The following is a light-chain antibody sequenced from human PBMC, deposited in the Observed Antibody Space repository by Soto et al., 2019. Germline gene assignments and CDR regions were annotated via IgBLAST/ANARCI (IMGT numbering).Light chain of an antibody. V-gene: IGKV3-20*01. CDR1: QSISSTQ. CDR3: QKYGTSPGT. CDR2: GAS. Sequence: VLTQSPDTLSLSPGERATLSCRGSQSISSTQLVWYQQKPGQAPTLRIFGASSRATGIPDRFSGSGSGTDFTLTISGLQPEDFAVYYCQKYGTSPGTCGQGTKVDIK. J-gene: IGKJ1*01.